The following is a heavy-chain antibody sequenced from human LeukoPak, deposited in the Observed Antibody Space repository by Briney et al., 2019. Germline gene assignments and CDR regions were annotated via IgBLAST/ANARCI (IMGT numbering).Heavy chain of an antibody. Sequence: GGSLRLSCAASGFTFSSYAMSWVRQAPGKGLEWVSAISGSGGSTYYADSVKGRFTISRDNSKNTLYLQMNSLRAEDTAVYYCAKLQKVIVPPLDAFDIWGQGTRVTVSS. CDR3: AKLQKVIVPPLDAFDI. J-gene: IGHJ3*02. CDR1: GFTFSSYA. D-gene: IGHD3-22*01. CDR2: ISGSGGST. V-gene: IGHV3-23*01.